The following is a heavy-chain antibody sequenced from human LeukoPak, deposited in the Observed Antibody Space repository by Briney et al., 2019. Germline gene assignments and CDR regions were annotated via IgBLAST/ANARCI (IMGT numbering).Heavy chain of an antibody. V-gene: IGHV3-23*01. J-gene: IGHJ4*02. D-gene: IGHD6-19*01. CDR1: GFTFSNYA. Sequence: PGGSLRLSCAASGFTFSNYAMSWVRQTPGKGLEWVSSISTSGGGTYYADSAKGRFTVSRDNSKNTLYLQMNGLRADDTAVYCCAARPLAVAGRGYGYWGQGTLVTVSS. CDR2: ISTSGGGT. CDR3: AARPLAVAGRGYGY.